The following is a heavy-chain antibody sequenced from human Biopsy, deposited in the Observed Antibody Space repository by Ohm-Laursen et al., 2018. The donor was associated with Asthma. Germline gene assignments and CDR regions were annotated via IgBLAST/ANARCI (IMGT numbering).Heavy chain of an antibody. CDR3: AKGSTYGMDV. CDR2: ISYDGSNK. J-gene: IGHJ6*02. Sequence: SLRLSCTASGFTFSSYGMHWVRQAPGKGLEWVAVISYDGSNKYYADSVKGRFTISRDNSKNTLYLQMNSLRAEDTAVYYCAKGSTYGMDVWGQGTTVTVSS. V-gene: IGHV3-30*18. CDR1: GFTFSSYG.